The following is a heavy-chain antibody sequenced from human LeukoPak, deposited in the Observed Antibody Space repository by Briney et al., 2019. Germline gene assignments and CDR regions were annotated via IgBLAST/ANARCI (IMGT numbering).Heavy chain of an antibody. V-gene: IGHV4-34*01. D-gene: IGHD6-19*01. CDR1: GGSFSGYY. CDR3: ARGRYSSGWYSPLLYYFDY. CDR2: INHSGST. J-gene: IGHJ4*02. Sequence: PSETLSLTCAVYGGSFSGYYWSWIRQPPGKGLEWIGEINHSGSTNYNPSLKSRVTISVDTSKNQFSLKLSSVTAADTAVYYCARGRYSSGWYSPLLYYFDYWGQGTLVTVSS.